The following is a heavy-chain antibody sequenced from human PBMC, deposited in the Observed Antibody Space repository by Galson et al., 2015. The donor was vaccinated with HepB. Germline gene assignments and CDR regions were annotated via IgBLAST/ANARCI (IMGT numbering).Heavy chain of an antibody. CDR3: ARNYNFWSGVDY. V-gene: IGHV3-11*01. Sequence: SLRLSCAASGFTFSDYYMGWLRQAPGKGLEWVSYISSSSSTIYYADSVKGRFTISRDNPKNSLYLQMNSLRTEDTAVYYCARNYNFWSGVDYWGQGTLVTVSS. CDR2: ISSSSSTI. J-gene: IGHJ4*02. D-gene: IGHD3-3*01. CDR1: GFTFSDYY.